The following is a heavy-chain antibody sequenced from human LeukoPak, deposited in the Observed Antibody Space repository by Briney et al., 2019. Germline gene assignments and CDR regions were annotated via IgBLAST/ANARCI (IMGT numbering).Heavy chain of an antibody. J-gene: IGHJ3*02. V-gene: IGHV3-23*01. CDR1: GFTFGSYA. CDR2: ISGSGSTT. D-gene: IGHD3-22*01. Sequence: GGSLRLSCAASGFTFGSYAMSWVRQAPGKGLEWVSAISGSGSTTYYADSVKGRFTVSRDNSKKTLFLQVNSLRAEDTAVYYCAKPLSPYYDSSGYLFPDAFDIWGQGTMVTVSS. CDR3: AKPLSPYYDSSGYLFPDAFDI.